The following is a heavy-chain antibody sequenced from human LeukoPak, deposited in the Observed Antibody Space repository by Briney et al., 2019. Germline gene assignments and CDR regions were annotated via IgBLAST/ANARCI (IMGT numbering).Heavy chain of an antibody. J-gene: IGHJ4*02. CDR1: GITFSNAW. D-gene: IGHD6-19*01. CDR2: ISGSAYST. Sequence: PGGSLRLSCAASGITFSNAWMTWVRQAPGKGLEWVSAISGSAYSTYYADSVKGRFTISRDNSKNTLYLQMNSLRAEDTAVYYCAKETVAAPPIDYWGQGTLVTVSS. CDR3: AKETVAAPPIDY. V-gene: IGHV3-23*01.